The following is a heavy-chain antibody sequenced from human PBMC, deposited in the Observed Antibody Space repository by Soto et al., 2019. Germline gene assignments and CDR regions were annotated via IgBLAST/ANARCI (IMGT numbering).Heavy chain of an antibody. CDR1: GFTFSSYA. D-gene: IGHD6-19*01. CDR2: ISYDGSNK. J-gene: IGHJ5*02. V-gene: IGHV3-30-3*01. CDR3: ARDRRGSSGWFARWFDP. Sequence: GGSLRLSCAASGFTFSSYAMHWVRQAPGKGLEWVAVISYDGSNKYYADSVKGRFTISRDNSKNALYLQMNSLRAEDTAVYYCARDRRGSSGWFARWFDPWGQGTLVTVSS.